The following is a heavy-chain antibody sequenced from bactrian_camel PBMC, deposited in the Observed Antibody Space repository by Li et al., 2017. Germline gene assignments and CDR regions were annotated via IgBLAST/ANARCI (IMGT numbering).Heavy chain of an antibody. D-gene: IGHD5*01. Sequence: EVQLVESGGGLVQPGGSLRLSCAASGLTFSAHEMSWVRQAPGKGLEWVSSIDSGGANTYYADSVKGRFTSSRDNTKNTLYLQMNSLKPEDTAVYYCVSQEPSTTGFGFWGQGTQVTVS. V-gene: IGHV3S40*01. CDR1: GLTFSAHE. CDR2: IDSGGANT. J-gene: IGHJ6*01. CDR3: VSQEPSTTGFGF.